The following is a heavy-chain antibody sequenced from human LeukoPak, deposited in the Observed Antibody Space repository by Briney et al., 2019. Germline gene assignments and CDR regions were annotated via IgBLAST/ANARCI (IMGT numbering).Heavy chain of an antibody. CDR1: GYTFTGYY. V-gene: IGHV1-2*02. CDR3: ARDVTYDILTGWGGYYMDV. J-gene: IGHJ6*03. Sequence: ASVKVSCKASGYTFTGYYMHWVRQAPGQGLEWMGWINPNSGGTNYAQKLQGRVTMTTDTSTSTAYMELRSLRSDDTAVYYCARDVTYDILTGWGGYYMDVWGKGTTVTVSS. D-gene: IGHD3-9*01. CDR2: INPNSGGT.